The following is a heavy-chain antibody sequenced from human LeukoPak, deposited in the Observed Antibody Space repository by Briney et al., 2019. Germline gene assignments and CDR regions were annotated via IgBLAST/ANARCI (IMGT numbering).Heavy chain of an antibody. CDR3: ARGPAPLYDYVWGSYRSPEYFQH. D-gene: IGHD3-16*02. CDR2: MNPHSGNT. V-gene: IGHV1-8*03. CDR1: GYTFTSHD. J-gene: IGHJ1*01. Sequence: ASVKVSCKASGYTFTSHDINWVRQAAGQGPEWMGWMNPHSGNTGYAQKFQGRVTITKNTSVTTAYMELSSLRSEDTAVYYCARGPAPLYDYVWGSYRSPEYFQHWGQGTLVTVS.